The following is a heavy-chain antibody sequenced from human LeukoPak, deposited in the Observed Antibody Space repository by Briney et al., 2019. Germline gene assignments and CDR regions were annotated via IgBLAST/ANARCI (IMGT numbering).Heavy chain of an antibody. CDR1: GGSISGSSYY. D-gene: IGHD6-13*01. CDR2: NYYTGST. J-gene: IGHJ6*03. Sequence: SETLSLTCTVSGGSISGSSYYWDWIRQPPGKGLEWIGSNYYTGSTYYNPSLKSRVTVSVDTSKNQFSLKLSSVTAADTAVYYCARRAPYSSSWYSYYYYYMDVWGKGTTVTISS. CDR3: ARRAPYSSSWYSYYYYYMDV. V-gene: IGHV4-39*01.